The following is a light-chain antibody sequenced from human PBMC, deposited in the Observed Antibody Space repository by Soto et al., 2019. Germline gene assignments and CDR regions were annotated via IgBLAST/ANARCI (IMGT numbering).Light chain of an antibody. V-gene: IGKV3-15*01. CDR1: QSVGSN. J-gene: IGKJ1*01. Sequence: MMTQSPSTLPVSPGPRVTLSCRASQSVGSNLAWYQKTPGQAPTLLIYGASTRATDVPARFSGSGSGTEFTLTISSLKSEDVAVYYCQKYEKWPWTFGQGTKVDIK. CDR2: GAS. CDR3: QKYEKWPWT.